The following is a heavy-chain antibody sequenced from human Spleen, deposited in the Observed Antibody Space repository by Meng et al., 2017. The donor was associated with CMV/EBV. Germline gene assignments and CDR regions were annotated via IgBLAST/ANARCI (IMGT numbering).Heavy chain of an antibody. D-gene: IGHD3-3*01. V-gene: IGHV3-23*01. CDR2: ISGSGGST. J-gene: IGHJ4*02. Sequence: GESLKISCAASGFTFSSHAMSWVRQAPGKGLEWVSAISGSGGSTYYADSVKGRFTISRDNSKNTLYLQMNSLRAEDTAVYYCAKDRRFLEWLLVDYWGQGTLVTVSS. CDR3: AKDRRFLEWLLVDY. CDR1: GFTFSSHA.